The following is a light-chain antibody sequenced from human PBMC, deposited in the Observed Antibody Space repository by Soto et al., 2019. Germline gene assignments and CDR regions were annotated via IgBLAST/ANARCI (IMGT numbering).Light chain of an antibody. J-gene: IGKJ1*01. Sequence: EIVMTQSPVTLSVSPGERATLSCRASQTVSSNLAWYQHKHGQAPSRLIYGASTRATVIPAMFSGSGSGTEFTLTISSLQSEDIAVYYCQQYSICPLTFGRGTKVEIK. CDR1: QTVSSN. CDR2: GAS. CDR3: QQYSICPLT. V-gene: IGKV3-15*01.